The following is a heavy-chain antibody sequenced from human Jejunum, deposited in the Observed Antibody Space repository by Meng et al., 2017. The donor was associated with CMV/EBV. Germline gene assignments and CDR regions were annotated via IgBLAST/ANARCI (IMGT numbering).Heavy chain of an antibody. CDR3: AKASQWTTLGEPFDY. CDR1: TFSNYD. CDR2: MNPGSGST. Sequence: TFSNYDMNWVRQATGQGLEWMGWMNPGSGSTGYAQKFQGRVTMTRDTSISTAYMELSSLRSEDTAVYYCAKASQWTTLGEPFDYWGQGTLVTVSS. V-gene: IGHV1-8*01. J-gene: IGHJ4*02. D-gene: IGHD4-11*01.